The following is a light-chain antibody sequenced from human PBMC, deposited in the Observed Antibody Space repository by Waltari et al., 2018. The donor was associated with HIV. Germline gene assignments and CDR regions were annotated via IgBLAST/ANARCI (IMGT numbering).Light chain of an antibody. CDR2: EVT. CDR3: SSYAGSNTFV. V-gene: IGLV2-8*01. CDR1: SSDVAGDNY. Sequence: QSALTQPPSASGSPGQSVTISCTGTSSDVAGDNYVSWYQQHPDKAPKLMIYEVTKRPSGVPDRFSGSKSGNTASLTISGLQAEDEADYYCSSYAGSNTFVFGTGTKVTVL. J-gene: IGLJ1*01.